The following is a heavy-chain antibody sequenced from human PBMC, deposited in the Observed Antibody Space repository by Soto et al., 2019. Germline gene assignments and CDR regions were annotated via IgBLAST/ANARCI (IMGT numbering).Heavy chain of an antibody. CDR1: GGTFSSYA. D-gene: IGHD5-18*01. V-gene: IGHV1-69*13. CDR3: AREGFGVETAMVLSYYYGMDG. J-gene: IGHJ6*02. CDR2: IIPIFGTA. Sequence: VASVKVSCKASGGTFSSYAISWVRQAPGQGLEWMGGIIPIFGTANYAQKFQGRVTITADESTSTAYMELSSLRSEDTAVYYCAREGFGVETAMVLSYYYGMDGWGQGTTVTVAS.